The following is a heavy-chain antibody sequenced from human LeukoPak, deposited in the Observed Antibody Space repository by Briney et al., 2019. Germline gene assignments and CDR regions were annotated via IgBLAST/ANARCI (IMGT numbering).Heavy chain of an antibody. CDR1: GGTFSSYA. D-gene: IGHD2-15*01. V-gene: IGHV1-69*05. CDR3: ARPGGISNWFDP. Sequence: SVKVSCKASGGTFSSYAISWVRQAPGQGLEWMGGIIPIFGTANYAQKFQGRVTMTRDTSISTAYMELSRLRSDDTAVYYCARPGGISNWFDPWGQGTLVTVSS. CDR2: IIPIFGTA. J-gene: IGHJ5*02.